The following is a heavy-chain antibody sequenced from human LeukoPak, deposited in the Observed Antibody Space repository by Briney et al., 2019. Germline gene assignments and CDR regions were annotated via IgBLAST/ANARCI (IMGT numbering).Heavy chain of an antibody. CDR1: GGSISSYY. V-gene: IGHV4-59*01. D-gene: IGHD3-22*01. CDR3: ARAPYYDSSGYYYWLDI. Sequence: SETLSHTCTVSGGSISSYYWSWIRQPPGKGLEWIGYIYYSGSTNYNPSLNSRVTISVDTSKNQFSLRLSSVTPADTAVYYCARAPYYDSSGYYYWLDIWGQGTMVTVSS. J-gene: IGHJ3*02. CDR2: IYYSGST.